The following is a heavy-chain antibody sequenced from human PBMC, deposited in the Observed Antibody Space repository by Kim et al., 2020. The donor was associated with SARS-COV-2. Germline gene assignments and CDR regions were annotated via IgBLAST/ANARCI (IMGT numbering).Heavy chain of an antibody. CDR1: GGSISSYY. D-gene: IGHD3-22*01. J-gene: IGHJ5*02. Sequence: SETLSLTCTVSGGSISSYYWSWIRQSPGKGLEWIGYIYYSGSTNYNPSLKSRVTISVDTSKNQFSLKLSSVTAADTAVYYCARRGHSRQQPGINWFDPWGQGTLVTVSS. CDR2: IYYSGST. CDR3: ARRGHSRQQPGINWFDP. V-gene: IGHV4-59*08.